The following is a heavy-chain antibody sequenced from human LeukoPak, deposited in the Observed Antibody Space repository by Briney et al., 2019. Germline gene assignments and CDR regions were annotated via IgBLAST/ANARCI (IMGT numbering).Heavy chain of an antibody. V-gene: IGHV3-53*01. D-gene: IGHD4-17*01. CDR2: IYSGGST. J-gene: IGHJ4*02. Sequence: GGSLRLSCAASGFTVSSNYMSWVRQAPGKGLEWVSVIYSGGSTYYADSVKGRFTISRDNSKNTLYLQMNSLRAEDTAVYYCARGASTVTTSCPFDYWGQGTLVTVSS. CDR1: GFTVSSNY. CDR3: ARGASTVTTSCPFDY.